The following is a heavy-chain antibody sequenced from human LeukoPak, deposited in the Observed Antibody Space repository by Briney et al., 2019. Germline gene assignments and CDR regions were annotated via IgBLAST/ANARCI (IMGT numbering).Heavy chain of an antibody. CDR1: GFTFSSSV. Sequence: GGSLRLSCVASGFTFSSSVLSWVRQAPGKGLEGVSTFSGSSGNIYYADSVKGRFTISRDNYKNTVYLQMNSLRADDTAFYYCAKREARSFEFWGQGTLVTVSS. J-gene: IGHJ4*02. CDR2: FSGSSGNI. V-gene: IGHV3-23*01. D-gene: IGHD5-24*01. CDR3: AKREARSFEF.